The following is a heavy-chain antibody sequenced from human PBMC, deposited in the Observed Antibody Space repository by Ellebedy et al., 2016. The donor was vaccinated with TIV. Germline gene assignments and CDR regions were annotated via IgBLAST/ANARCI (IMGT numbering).Heavy chain of an antibody. J-gene: IGHJ5*02. D-gene: IGHD3-10*01. V-gene: IGHV3-7*01. CDR3: ARTGWYGSGSPPANWFDP. CDR1: GFTFNSYW. CDR2: INQDGSEK. Sequence: GESLKISCAASGFTFNSYWMSWVRQAPGKGLEWVANINQDGSEKHFVDSVTVRFTISRDNAKNSLYLQMNSLRADDTALYYCARTGWYGSGSPPANWFDPWGQGTLVTVSS.